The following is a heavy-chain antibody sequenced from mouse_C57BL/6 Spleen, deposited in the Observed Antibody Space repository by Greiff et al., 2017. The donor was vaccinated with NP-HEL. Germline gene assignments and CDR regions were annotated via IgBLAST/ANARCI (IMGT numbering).Heavy chain of an antibody. V-gene: IGHV3-6*01. CDR1: GYSITSGYY. CDR2: ISYDGSN. Sequence: EVQRVESGPGLVKPSQSLSLTCSVTGYSITSGYYWNWIRQFPGNQLEWMGYISYDGSNNYNPSLKNRISITRDTSKNQFFLKLNSVTTEDTATYYCARGGRPYDGTTDYYAMDYWGQGTSVTVSS. CDR3: ARGGRPYDGTTDYYAMDY. D-gene: IGHD1-1*01. J-gene: IGHJ4*01.